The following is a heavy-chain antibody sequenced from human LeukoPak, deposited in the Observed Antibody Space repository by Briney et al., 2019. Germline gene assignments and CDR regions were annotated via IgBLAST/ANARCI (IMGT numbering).Heavy chain of an antibody. CDR2: ISYDGSNK. D-gene: IGHD2-21*01. Sequence: PGGSLRLSCAASGFTFSSYAMHWVRQAPGKWLEWVAVISYDGSNKYYADSVKGRFTISRDNSKNTLYLQMNSLRAEDTAVYYCARDSVIYLLQYYFDYWGQGTLVTVSS. V-gene: IGHV3-30*04. J-gene: IGHJ4*02. CDR3: ARDSVIYLLQYYFDY. CDR1: GFTFSSYA.